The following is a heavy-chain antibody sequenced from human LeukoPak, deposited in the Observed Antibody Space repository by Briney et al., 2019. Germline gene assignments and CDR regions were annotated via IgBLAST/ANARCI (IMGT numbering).Heavy chain of an antibody. CDR2: INPSGGST. V-gene: IGHV1-46*01. Sequence: ASVKVSCKASGYTFTSYYMHWVRQAPGQGLEWMGIINPSGGSTSYAQKFQGRVTMTRDTSTSTVHMELSSLRSEDTAVYYCASPRTYCSGGSCYSSYDYWGQGTLVTVSS. CDR3: ASPRTYCSGGSCYSSYDY. D-gene: IGHD2-15*01. J-gene: IGHJ4*02. CDR1: GYTFTSYY.